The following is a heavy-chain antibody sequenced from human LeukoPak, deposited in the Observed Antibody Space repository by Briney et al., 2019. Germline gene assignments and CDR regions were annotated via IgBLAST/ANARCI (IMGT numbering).Heavy chain of an antibody. CDR1: GGSISSGGYS. CDR3: ARGDGDHEFDP. CDR2: IYHSGST. V-gene: IGHV4-30-2*01. D-gene: IGHD4-17*01. Sequence: PSETLSLTCAVSGGSISSGGYSWSWIRQPPGKGLEWIGYIYHSGSTYYNPSLKSRVSISVDRSKNQFSLKLSSVTAADTAVYYCARGDGDHEFDPWGQGTLVTVSS. J-gene: IGHJ5*02.